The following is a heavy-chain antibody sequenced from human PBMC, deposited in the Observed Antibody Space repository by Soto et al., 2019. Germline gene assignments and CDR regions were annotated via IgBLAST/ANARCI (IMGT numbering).Heavy chain of an antibody. CDR2: IKQDESEK. V-gene: IGHV3-7*01. D-gene: IGHD3-16*01. CDR3: VRDVSFDYVN. J-gene: IGHJ4*02. CDR1: GFSFSSYW. Sequence: EVQLVESGGGLVQPGGSLRISCTVSGFSFSSYWMSWVRQAPGKGLEWVASIKQDESEKYYVDSVKGRFTISRDNVDDSLFPQMNSLSADDTAVYFLVRDVSFDYVNWGQGTLVTVSP.